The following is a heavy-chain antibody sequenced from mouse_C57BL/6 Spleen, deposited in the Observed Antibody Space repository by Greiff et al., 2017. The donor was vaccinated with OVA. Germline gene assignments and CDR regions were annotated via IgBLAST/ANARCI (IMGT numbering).Heavy chain of an antibody. J-gene: IGHJ4*01. D-gene: IGHD1-1*01. CDR3: ALYYYEWYYAMDY. CDR1: GFTITDYY. V-gene: IGHV14-2*01. Sequence: EVKLLESGAELVKPGASVKLSCTASGFTITDYYMHWVKQRTEQGLEWIGRIDPEDGETKYAPKFQGKATITADTSSTPAYLQLSSLTSEDTAGYYCALYYYEWYYAMDYWGQGTSVTVSS. CDR2: IDPEDGET.